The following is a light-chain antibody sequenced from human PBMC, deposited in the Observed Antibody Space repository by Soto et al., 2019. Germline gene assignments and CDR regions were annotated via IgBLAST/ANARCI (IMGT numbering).Light chain of an antibody. CDR1: QSVSSNY. CDR3: QQYGNSPRYS. Sequence: EMVLTQSPGTLSLSLGARATLSCRASQSVSSNYLAWYQQKPGQAPRLLIDATSSRATVIPDRFSGSGSGTDFTLTISRLEPEDFAVYYCQQYGNSPRYSFGQGTKLEIK. CDR2: ATS. V-gene: IGKV3-20*01. J-gene: IGKJ2*03.